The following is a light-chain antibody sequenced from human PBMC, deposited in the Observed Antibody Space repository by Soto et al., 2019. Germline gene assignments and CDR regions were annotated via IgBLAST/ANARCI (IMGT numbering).Light chain of an antibody. Sequence: EIVLTQSPATLSLSPGERATLSCMTSQTIRGLLNWYQQRPGQAPRLLIYDTSNRATDIPARFSGSGFGTDFSLTISILDPEDFGVYFCQQRHNAPITFGQGTRLDIK. CDR3: QQRHNAPIT. J-gene: IGKJ5*01. CDR2: DTS. CDR1: QTIRGL. V-gene: IGKV3-11*01.